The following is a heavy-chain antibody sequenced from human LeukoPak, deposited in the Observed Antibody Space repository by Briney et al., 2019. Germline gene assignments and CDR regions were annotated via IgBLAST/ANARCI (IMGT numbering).Heavy chain of an antibody. D-gene: IGHD6-6*01. CDR3: ARGNGEYSSPENWFDP. J-gene: IGHJ5*02. CDR1: GFTVSSKY. V-gene: IGHV3-53*01. CDR2: IYSGGST. Sequence: GGSLRLSCAASGFTVSSKYMSWVRQAPGKGLEWVSVIYSGGSTYYADSVKGRFTISRDNSKNTLYLQMSSLRAEDTAVYYCARGNGEYSSPENWFDPWGQGTLVTVSS.